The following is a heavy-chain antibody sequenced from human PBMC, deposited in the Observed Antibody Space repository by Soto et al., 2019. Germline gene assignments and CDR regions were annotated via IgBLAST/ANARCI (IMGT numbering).Heavy chain of an antibody. V-gene: IGHV4-34*01. D-gene: IGHD4-17*01. CDR1: GGSFSGYY. CDR3: ARDDYGDFDY. CDR2: INHSGRT. J-gene: IGHJ4*02. Sequence: QVQLQQWGAGLLKPSETLSLTCAVYGGSFSGYYWSWIRQPPGKGLEWIGEINHSGRTNYNPSLKSRVTISVDTSKNQFSLKLSSVTAADTAVYYCARDDYGDFDYWGQGTLVTVSS.